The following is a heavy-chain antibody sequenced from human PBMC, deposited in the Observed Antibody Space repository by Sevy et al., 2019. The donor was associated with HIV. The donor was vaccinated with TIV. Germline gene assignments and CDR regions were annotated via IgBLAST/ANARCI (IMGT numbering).Heavy chain of an antibody. CDR1: GFTFSSYA. D-gene: IGHD2-21*02. CDR2: ISYDDGSNR. Sequence: GGSLRLSCAASGFTFSSYALHWVRQAPGKGLEWVAVISYDDGSNRNYADSVKGRFTISRDNSKNTVYLQMNSLRPEXTAVYYCARDSGYCGGDCYGPGGYWGQGTLVTVSS. CDR3: ARDSGYCGGDCYGPGGY. J-gene: IGHJ4*02. V-gene: IGHV3-30-3*01.